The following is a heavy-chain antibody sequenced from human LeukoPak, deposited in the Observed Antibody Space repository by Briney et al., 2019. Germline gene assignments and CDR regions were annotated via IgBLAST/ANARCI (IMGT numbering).Heavy chain of an antibody. D-gene: IGHD5-24*01. J-gene: IGHJ6*02. Sequence: KPSETLSLTCAVYGGSFSGYYWSWIRQPPGKGLEWNGEINHSGSTNYNPSLKSRVTISVDTSKNQFSLKLSSVTAADTAVYYCARGQMTPSYYYYGMDVWGQGTTVTVSS. CDR1: GGSFSGYY. CDR2: INHSGST. V-gene: IGHV4-34*01. CDR3: ARGQMTPSYYYYGMDV.